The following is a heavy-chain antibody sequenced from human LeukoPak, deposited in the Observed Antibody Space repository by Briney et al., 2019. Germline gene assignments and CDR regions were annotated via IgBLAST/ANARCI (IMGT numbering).Heavy chain of an antibody. J-gene: IGHJ4*02. CDR1: GYTFTSYG. CDR2: MNPNSGNT. CDR3: ARGKRGLITIFGVVIQYYFDY. V-gene: IGHV1-8*03. D-gene: IGHD3-3*01. Sequence: ASVKVSCKASGYTFTSYGINGVRQATGQGLEWMGWMNPNSGNTEYAQQFQGRVTITRNTSISTAYMELSSLRSEDTAVYYCARGKRGLITIFGVVIQYYFDYWGQGTMVTVSS.